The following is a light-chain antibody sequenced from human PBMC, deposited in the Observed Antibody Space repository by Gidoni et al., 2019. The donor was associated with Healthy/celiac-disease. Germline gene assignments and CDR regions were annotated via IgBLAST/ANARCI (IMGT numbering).Light chain of an antibody. CDR3: QQRSNWLT. J-gene: IGKJ4*01. CDR1: QSVSSY. V-gene: IGKV3-11*01. Sequence: PGGRATLSCRASQSVSSYLAWYQQKPGQAPRLLIYDASNRATGIPARFSGSGSGTDFTLTISSLEPEDFAVYYCQQRSNWLTFGGGTKVEIK. CDR2: DAS.